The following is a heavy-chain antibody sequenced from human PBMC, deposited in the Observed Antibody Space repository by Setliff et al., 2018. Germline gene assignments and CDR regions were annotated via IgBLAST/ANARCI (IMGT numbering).Heavy chain of an antibody. CDR2: IDQSGST. CDR3: AGGAFGSRWYVRPWFDP. Sequence: PSETLSLTCAVYGDSFSGYFWTWIRQPPGKGLEWIEDIDQSGSTNYNPSLKSRLTISVDTSKNQFSLSLSSVTAADTAVYYCAGGAFGSRWYVRPWFDPWGQGTLVTV. J-gene: IGHJ5*02. D-gene: IGHD6-13*01. CDR1: GDSFSGYF. V-gene: IGHV4-34*01.